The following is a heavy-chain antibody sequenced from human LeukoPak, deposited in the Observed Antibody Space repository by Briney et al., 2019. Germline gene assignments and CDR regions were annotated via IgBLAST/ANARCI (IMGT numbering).Heavy chain of an antibody. CDR2: IDLDGSET. V-gene: IGHV3-7*01. Sequence: GGSLRLSCAASGFTFSNYAMNWVRQAPGKGLEWVANIDLDGSETYYVDSVKGRFTVSRDNARNSLSLQMNSLRAEDAAVYYCARDFSGEFDYWGQGTLVTVSS. CDR3: ARDFSGEFDY. J-gene: IGHJ4*02. CDR1: GFTFSNYA. D-gene: IGHD3-10*01.